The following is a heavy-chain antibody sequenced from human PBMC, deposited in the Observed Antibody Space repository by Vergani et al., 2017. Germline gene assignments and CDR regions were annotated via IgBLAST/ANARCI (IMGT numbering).Heavy chain of an antibody. CDR3: ARVDTQVPATSHVYYIDV. J-gene: IGHJ6*03. CDR2: IFYSGTT. Sequence: QVQLQESGPGLVKPSQTLSLTCAVSGGSISSGDHCWTWIRQRPGKGLVWIGYIFYSGTTYDNPSLRSRLTISVDTSQNQFSLKLGSVTAADTAVYYCARVDTQVPATSHVYYIDVWGKGTTVVVSS. D-gene: IGHD2-2*01. V-gene: IGHV4-31*11. CDR1: GGSISSGDHC.